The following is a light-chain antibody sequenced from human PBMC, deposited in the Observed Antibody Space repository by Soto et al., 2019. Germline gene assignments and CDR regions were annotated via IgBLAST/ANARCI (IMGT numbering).Light chain of an antibody. Sequence: DFQMTQSPSTLSASVGDRVTITCRASQSIHSWLAWYQLKPGKAPKLLMYKASTLESGVPSRFSGSGSGTEFTLTISSVQPDDFATYYRHQYNAHPYTFGQGTRLEIK. CDR1: QSIHSW. J-gene: IGKJ5*01. CDR2: KAS. V-gene: IGKV1-5*03. CDR3: HQYNAHPYT.